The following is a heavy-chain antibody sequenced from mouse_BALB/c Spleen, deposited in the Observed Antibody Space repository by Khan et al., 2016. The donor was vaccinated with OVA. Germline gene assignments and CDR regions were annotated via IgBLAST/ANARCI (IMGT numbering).Heavy chain of an antibody. V-gene: IGHV2-9*02. CDR2: IWAGGST. Sequence: QVQLKQSGPGLVAPSQSLSITCTVSGFSLTSYGVPWVRQPPGKGLEWLGVIWAGGSTNYNSALMSRLSISKDNSKSQVFLKMNSLQTADTAMYFYDRIEDLWGQGTTLTVSS. CDR3: DRIEDL. CDR1: GFSLTSYG. J-gene: IGHJ2*01.